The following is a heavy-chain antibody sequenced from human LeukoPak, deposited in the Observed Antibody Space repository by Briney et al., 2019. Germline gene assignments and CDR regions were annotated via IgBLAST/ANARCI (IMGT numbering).Heavy chain of an antibody. D-gene: IGHD2-2*02. Sequence: GASVKVSCKASGCTFTSYGISWVRQAPGQGLEWMGWISAYNGNTNYAQKLQGRVTMTTDTSTSTAYMELRSLRSDDTAVYYCARVEVYCSSTSCYTLGWFDPWGQGTLVTVSS. CDR3: ARVEVYCSSTSCYTLGWFDP. CDR1: GCTFTSYG. CDR2: ISAYNGNT. V-gene: IGHV1-18*01. J-gene: IGHJ5*02.